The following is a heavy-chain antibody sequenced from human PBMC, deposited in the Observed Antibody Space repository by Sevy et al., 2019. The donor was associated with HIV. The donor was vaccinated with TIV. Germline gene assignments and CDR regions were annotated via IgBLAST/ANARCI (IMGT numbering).Heavy chain of an antibody. V-gene: IGHV3-23*01. D-gene: IGHD6-6*01. J-gene: IGHJ4*02. CDR3: ARGLRKRGIAARSGFDY. CDR2: ISGGGGST. Sequence: GGSLRLSCAASGFTFSSYSMSWVRQAPGKGLEWVSAISGGGGSTYYEDSVKGRFTISRDNSKNTLYLKMNSVSAEDTAVYYCARGLRKRGIAARSGFDYWGQGTLVTVSS. CDR1: GFTFSSYS.